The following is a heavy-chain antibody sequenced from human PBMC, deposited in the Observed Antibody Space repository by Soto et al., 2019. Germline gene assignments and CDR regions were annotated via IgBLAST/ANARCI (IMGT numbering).Heavy chain of an antibody. CDR2: IFHSGDT. CDR1: GDSISNSRW. CDR3: AYSTGWYRHDV. D-gene: IGHD6-19*01. J-gene: IGHJ3*01. V-gene: IGHV4-4*02. Sequence: QVQLQESGPGLVKPSGTLSLTCAVSGDSISNSRWWTWVRQPPGKGLEWIGDIFHSGDTNYNPSLKRRVFTSVDNSQTQFSLKVSSVTAADTAVYYCAYSTGWYRHDVWGQGTLVTVSS.